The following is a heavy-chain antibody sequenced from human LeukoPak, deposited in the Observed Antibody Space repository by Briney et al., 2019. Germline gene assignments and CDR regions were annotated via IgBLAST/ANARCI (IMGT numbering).Heavy chain of an antibody. Sequence: GGSLRLSCAASGFTFSSYAMHWVRQAPGKGLEYVSAISSNGGSTYYANSVKGRFTISRDNSKNTLYLQMGSLRAEDMAVYYCARLGYYDSSGYRVYAFDIWGQGTMVTVSS. J-gene: IGHJ3*02. V-gene: IGHV3-64*01. D-gene: IGHD3-22*01. CDR2: ISSNGGST. CDR1: GFTFSSYA. CDR3: ARLGYYDSSGYRVYAFDI.